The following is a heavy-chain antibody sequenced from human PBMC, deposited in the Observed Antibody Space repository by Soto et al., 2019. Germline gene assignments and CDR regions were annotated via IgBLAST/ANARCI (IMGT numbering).Heavy chain of an antibody. Sequence: GGSLRLSCAASGFTFRYYLMHWVRQAPGKGLVWVSRLDGDGRNINYADSVKGRFTISRDNAKNTLYLHMNSLRAEDTAVYYCVRAGCSGSSCHYYYSLDVWGQGTTVTVSS. CDR1: GFTFRYYL. D-gene: IGHD2-15*01. CDR2: LDGDGRNI. V-gene: IGHV3-74*01. J-gene: IGHJ6*02. CDR3: VRAGCSGSSCHYYYSLDV.